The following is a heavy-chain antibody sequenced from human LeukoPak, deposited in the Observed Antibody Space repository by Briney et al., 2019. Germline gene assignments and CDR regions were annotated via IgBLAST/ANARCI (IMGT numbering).Heavy chain of an antibody. V-gene: IGHV6-1*01. J-gene: IGHJ4*02. CDR3: ARVVQFYFDY. CDR1: GDSVSSNSGA. CDR2: TYYRSKWYN. Sequence: SQTLSLTCAISGDSVSSNSGAWNWIRQSPSRGLEWLGRTYYRSKWYNDYAASVKSRISIKPDTSTNQFSLQLNSVTPEDTAVYYCARVVQFYFDYWGQGTLVTVSP.